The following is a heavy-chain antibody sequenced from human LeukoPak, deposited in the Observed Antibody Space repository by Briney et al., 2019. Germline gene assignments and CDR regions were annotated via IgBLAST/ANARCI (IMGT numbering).Heavy chain of an antibody. CDR2: MNPNSGNT. D-gene: IGHD5-24*01. V-gene: IGHV1-8*02. Sequence: GASVKVSCKASGGTFSSYAISWVRQAPGQGLEWMGWMNPNSGNTGYAQKFQGRVTMTRNTSISTAYMELSSLRSEDTAVYYCAREGGYNPGAFDIWGQGTMVTVSS. CDR3: AREGGYNPGAFDI. J-gene: IGHJ3*02. CDR1: GGTFSSYA.